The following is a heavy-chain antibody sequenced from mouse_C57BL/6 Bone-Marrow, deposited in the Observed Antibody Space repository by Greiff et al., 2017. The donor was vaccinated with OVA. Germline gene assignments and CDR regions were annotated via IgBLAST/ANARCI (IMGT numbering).Heavy chain of an antibody. Sequence: QVQLMESGAELVRPGASVTLSCKASGYTFTDYEMHWVKQTPVHGLEWIGAIDPETGGTAYNQKFKGKAILTADKSSSTAYMELRSLTSEDSAVDYGARYGTRGTSLDYGGRGKGPTVT. CDR3: ARYGTRGTSLDYGG. D-gene: IGHD1-1*01. CDR2: IDPETGGT. J-gene: IGHJ1*03. CDR1: GYTFTDYE. V-gene: IGHV1-15*01.